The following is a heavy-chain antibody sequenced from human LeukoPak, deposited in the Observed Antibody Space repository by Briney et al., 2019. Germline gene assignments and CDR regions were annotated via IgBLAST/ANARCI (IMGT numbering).Heavy chain of an antibody. Sequence: GGSLRLSCAASGFTFSSYGMHWVRQAPGKGLEWVAVISYDGSNKYYADSVKGRFTISRDNSKNTLYLQMNSLRAEDPAVYYCAKGSMVRGVSAFDIWGQGTMVTVSS. J-gene: IGHJ3*02. D-gene: IGHD3-10*01. V-gene: IGHV3-30*18. CDR1: GFTFSSYG. CDR2: ISYDGSNK. CDR3: AKGSMVRGVSAFDI.